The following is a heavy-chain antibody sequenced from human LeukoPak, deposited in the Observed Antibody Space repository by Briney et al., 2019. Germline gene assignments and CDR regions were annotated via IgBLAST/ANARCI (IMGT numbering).Heavy chain of an antibody. J-gene: IGHJ5*02. CDR1: GFTFSDYY. Sequence: GGSLRLSCAASGFTFSDYYMSWIRQAPGKGLEWVSYISSSGSTIYYADSVKGRFTISRDNAKNSLYLQTNSLRAEDTAVYYCARGCSGGSCYTPLWFDPWGQGTLVTVSS. CDR3: ARGCSGGSCYTPLWFDP. V-gene: IGHV3-11*01. CDR2: ISSSGSTI. D-gene: IGHD2-15*01.